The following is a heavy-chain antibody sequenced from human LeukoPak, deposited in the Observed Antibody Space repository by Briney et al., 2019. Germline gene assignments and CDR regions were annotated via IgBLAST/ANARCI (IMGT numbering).Heavy chain of an antibody. CDR3: ARRYYYDSSGYNAFDI. CDR2: FYYSGST. Sequence: SETLSLTCTVSGGSISSYYWSWIRQPPGKGLEWIGYFYYSGSTNYNPSLKSRVTISVDTSKNQFSLKLSSVTAADTAVYYCARRYYYDSSGYNAFDIWGQGTMVTVSS. D-gene: IGHD3-22*01. V-gene: IGHV4-59*08. J-gene: IGHJ3*02. CDR1: GGSISSYY.